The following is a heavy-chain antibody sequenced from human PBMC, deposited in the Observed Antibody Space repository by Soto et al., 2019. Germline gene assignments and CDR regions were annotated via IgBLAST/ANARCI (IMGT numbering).Heavy chain of an antibody. CDR2: IWYDGGNK. CDR1: GFTFSSYG. V-gene: IGHV3-33*01. CDR3: ARELEAFGEFVDY. D-gene: IGHD3-10*01. J-gene: IGHJ4*02. Sequence: QVQLVESGGGVVQPGRSLRLSCAASGFTFSSYGMHWVRQAPGKGLEWVAVIWYDGGNKYYADSVKGRFTISRDNSKNTLYLRMNSVRAEDTAVYYCARELEAFGEFVDYWGQGTLVTVSS.